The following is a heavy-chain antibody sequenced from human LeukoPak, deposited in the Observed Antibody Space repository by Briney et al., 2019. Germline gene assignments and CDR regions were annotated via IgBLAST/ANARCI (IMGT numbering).Heavy chain of an antibody. CDR2: ISAGGDFV. D-gene: IGHD5-12*01. Sequence: GGSLRLSCAASGFPFSTHSLNWVRQAPGKGLEWVSSISAGGDFVYYGDSVKGRFTISRDNSENTVSLQMGSLTPEDMAVYYCARVNRGYDYWGQGALITVSS. CDR1: GFPFSTHS. V-gene: IGHV3-21*01. CDR3: ARVNRGYDY. J-gene: IGHJ4*02.